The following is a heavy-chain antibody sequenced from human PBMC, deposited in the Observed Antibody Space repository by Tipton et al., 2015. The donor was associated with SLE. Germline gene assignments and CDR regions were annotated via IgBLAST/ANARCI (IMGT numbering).Heavy chain of an antibody. CDR1: GGSISSYY. CDR3: AREMPPTF. J-gene: IGHJ4*02. CDR2: IYYSGST. V-gene: IGHV4-59*12. Sequence: LRLSCTVSGGSISSYYWSWIRQPPGKGLEWIGYIYYSGSTNYNPSLKSRVTISVDTPKNQFSLKLSSVTAADTAVYYCAREMPPTFWGQGTLVTVSS. D-gene: IGHD2/OR15-2a*01.